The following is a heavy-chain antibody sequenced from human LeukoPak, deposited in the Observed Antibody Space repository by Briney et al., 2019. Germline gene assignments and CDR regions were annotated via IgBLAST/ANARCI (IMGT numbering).Heavy chain of an antibody. CDR1: GGSFSGYY. J-gene: IGHJ4*02. V-gene: IGHV4-34*01. CDR3: ARPRRYYYDSSGQEFNY. D-gene: IGHD3-22*01. Sequence: TSETLSLTCAVYGGSFSGYYWSWIRQPPGKGLEWIGEINHSGSTNYNPSLKSRVTISVDTSKNQFSLKLSSVTAADTAVYYCARPRRYYYDSSGQEFNYWGQGTLVTVSS. CDR2: INHSGST.